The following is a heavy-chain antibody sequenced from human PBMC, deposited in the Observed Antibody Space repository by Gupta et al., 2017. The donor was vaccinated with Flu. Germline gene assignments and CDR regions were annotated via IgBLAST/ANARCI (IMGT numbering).Heavy chain of an antibody. Sequence: NYWGWVRQPAGKGLEWIGRIYNKDTTKDNPSLKSRVTMSVDTAKKHVSLKLNYVNDADTAVYYWARMDIKKGWLDPWGQGTLVLVSS. J-gene: IGHJ5*01. CDR3: ARMDIKKGWLDP. CDR2: IYNKDTT. V-gene: IGHV4-4*07. D-gene: IGHD2-2*03. CDR1: NY.